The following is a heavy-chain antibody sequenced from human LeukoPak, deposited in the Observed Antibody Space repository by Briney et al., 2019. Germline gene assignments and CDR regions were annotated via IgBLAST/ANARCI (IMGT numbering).Heavy chain of an antibody. V-gene: IGHV3-30*04. CDR2: ISYDGSNK. CDR1: GFTFSSYA. D-gene: IGHD6-19*01. J-gene: IGHJ4*02. Sequence: GGSPRLSCAASGFTFSSYAMHWVRQAPGKGLEWVAVISYDGSNKYYADSVKGRFTISRDNSKNTLYLQMNSLRAEDTAVYYCATMGSGWYYFDYWGQGTLVTVSS. CDR3: ATMGSGWYYFDY.